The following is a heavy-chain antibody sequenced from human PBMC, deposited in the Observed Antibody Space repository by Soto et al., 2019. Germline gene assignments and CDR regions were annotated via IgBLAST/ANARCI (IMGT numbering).Heavy chain of an antibody. D-gene: IGHD3-22*01. J-gene: IGHJ4*02. CDR2: IKSKTDGGTT. V-gene: IGHV3-15*01. CDR1: GFTFSNAW. CDR3: TTVGVLYYDSSGYPMAFDY. Sequence: GGSLRLSCAASGFTFSNAWMSWVRQAPGKGLEWVGRIKSKTDGGTTHYAAPVKGKFTISRDDSKNTLYLQMNSLKTEDTAGDYCTTVGVLYYDSSGYPMAFDYWGQGT.